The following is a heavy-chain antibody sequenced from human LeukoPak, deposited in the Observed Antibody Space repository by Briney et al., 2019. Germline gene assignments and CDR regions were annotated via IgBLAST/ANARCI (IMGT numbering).Heavy chain of an antibody. Sequence: SETLSLTCAVYGGSFSGYYWSWIRQPPGKGLEWIGEINHSGSTNYNPSLKSRVTISVDTSKNQFSLKLSSVTAADTAVYYCARDGPYYYDSSGYYSHWGQGTLVTVSS. CDR2: INHSGST. V-gene: IGHV4-34*01. J-gene: IGHJ4*02. CDR1: GGSFSGYY. CDR3: ARDGPYYYDSSGYYSH. D-gene: IGHD3-22*01.